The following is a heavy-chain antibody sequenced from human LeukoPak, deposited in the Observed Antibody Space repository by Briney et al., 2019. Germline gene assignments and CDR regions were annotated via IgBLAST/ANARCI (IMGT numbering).Heavy chain of an antibody. D-gene: IGHD3-10*01. CDR1: GGSFSGYY. J-gene: IGHJ5*02. CDR2: INHSGST. V-gene: IGHV4-34*01. CDR3: ARRDYYGSGFEFDP. Sequence: ASETPSLTCAVYGGSFSGYYWSWIRQPPGKGLEWIGEINHSGSTNYSPSLKSRVTISVDTSKNQFSLKLSSVTAADTAVYYCARRDYYGSGFEFDPWGQGTLVTVSS.